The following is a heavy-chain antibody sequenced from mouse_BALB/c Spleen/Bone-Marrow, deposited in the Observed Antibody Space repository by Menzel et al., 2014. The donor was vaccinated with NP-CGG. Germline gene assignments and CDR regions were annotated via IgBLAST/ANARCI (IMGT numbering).Heavy chain of an antibody. CDR2: IPPNSGNT. J-gene: IGHJ4*01. V-gene: IGHV1S130*01. D-gene: IGHD2-1*01. CDR3: ARIYYGNIYAMDY. Sequence: VQLQQSGSVLVRPGASVKLSCKDSGYTFPSTWMHWAKQGPGQGLEWIGAIPPNSGNTTDNEKFKGKATLTLDTSSSTAYVDLSSLTSEDSAVYYCARIYYGNIYAMDYWGQGTSVTVSS. CDR1: GYTFPSTW.